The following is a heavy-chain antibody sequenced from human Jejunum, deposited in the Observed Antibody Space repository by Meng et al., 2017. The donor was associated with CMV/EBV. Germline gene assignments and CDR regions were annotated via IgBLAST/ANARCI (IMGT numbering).Heavy chain of an antibody. CDR1: SFG. CDR2: IRLDRSNK. CDR3: AKDRLGVTGTGTGAFYFDS. J-gene: IGHJ4*02. Sequence: SFGMHWVRQAPGKGLEWVAFIRLDRSNKYYLDSVKGRFTISRDNSKNTLYLQMNSLRAEDTAVYYCAKDRLGVTGTGTGAFYFDSWGQGTLVTVSS. D-gene: IGHD6-19*01. V-gene: IGHV3-30*02.